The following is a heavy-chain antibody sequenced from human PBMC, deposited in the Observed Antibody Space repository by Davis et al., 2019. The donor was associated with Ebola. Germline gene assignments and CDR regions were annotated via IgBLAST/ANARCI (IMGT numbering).Heavy chain of an antibody. V-gene: IGHV4-39*01. CDR3: ARGHSYGSMVYGLDV. J-gene: IGHJ6*02. CDR1: GGSISNSYY. Sequence: SETLSLTCTVSGGSISNSYYWGWTRQPPGKGLEWIGNIYYSGSTYYNPSLKSRVTISVDTSKNQFSLKLSSVTAADTAVYYCARGHSYGSMVYGLDVWGQGTTVTVSS. CDR2: IYYSGST. D-gene: IGHD5-18*01.